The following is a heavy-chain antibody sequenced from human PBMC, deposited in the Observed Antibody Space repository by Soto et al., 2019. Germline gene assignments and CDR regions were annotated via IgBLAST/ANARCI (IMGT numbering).Heavy chain of an antibody. Sequence: GGSLRLSCAASGFTFSSYWMHLVRQAPGKGVVWVSAINGNGSSTNYADSVKGRFTISRDNAKNTLYLQMNSLRAEDTAVYYCAKGAITMVRGVIIKSPPYFDYWGQGTLVTVSS. CDR1: GFTFSSYW. D-gene: IGHD3-10*01. CDR2: INGNGSST. CDR3: AKGAITMVRGVIIKSPPYFDY. J-gene: IGHJ4*02. V-gene: IGHV3-74*01.